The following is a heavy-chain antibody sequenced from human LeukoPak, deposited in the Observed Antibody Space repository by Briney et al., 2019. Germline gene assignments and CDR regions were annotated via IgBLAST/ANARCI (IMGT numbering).Heavy chain of an antibody. J-gene: IGHJ4*02. CDR1: GFTFSSYS. CDR2: ISSSSSTI. V-gene: IGHV3-48*01. D-gene: IGHD4-17*01. Sequence: LTGGSLRLSCAASGFTFSSYSMNWVRQAPGKGLEWVSYISSSSSTIYYADSVKGRFTISRDNAKNSLYLQMNSLRAEDTAVYYCARDHLVDHGDHYWYDYWGQGTLVTVSS. CDR3: ARDHLVDHGDHYWYDY.